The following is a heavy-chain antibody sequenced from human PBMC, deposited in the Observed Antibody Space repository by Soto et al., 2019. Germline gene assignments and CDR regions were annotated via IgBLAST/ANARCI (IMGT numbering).Heavy chain of an antibody. CDR1: GFTFSSYW. V-gene: IGHV3-74*01. J-gene: IGHJ4*02. D-gene: IGHD6-13*01. Sequence: GGSLRLSCAASGFTFSSYWMHWVRQAPGKGLVWVSRINSDGSSTSYADSVKGRFTISRDNAKNTLYLQMNRLRAEDTAVYYCARGPLSSSWSVDPRGYFDYWGQGTLVTVSS. CDR3: ARGPLSSSWSVDPRGYFDY. CDR2: INSDGSST.